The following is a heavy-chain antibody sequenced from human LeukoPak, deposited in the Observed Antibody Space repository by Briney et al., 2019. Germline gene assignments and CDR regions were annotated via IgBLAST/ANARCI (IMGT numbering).Heavy chain of an antibody. CDR1: GFTFSSYG. CDR3: ANQALGATLLGAYFQH. J-gene: IGHJ1*01. CDR2: ISYDGSNK. V-gene: IGHV3-30*18. Sequence: PGGSLRLSCAASGFTFSSYGMHWVRQAPGKGLECVAVISYDGSNKYYADSVKGRFTIPRDNSKNTLYLQMNSLRAEDTAVYYCANQALGATLLGAYFQHWGQGTLVTVSS. D-gene: IGHD1-26*01.